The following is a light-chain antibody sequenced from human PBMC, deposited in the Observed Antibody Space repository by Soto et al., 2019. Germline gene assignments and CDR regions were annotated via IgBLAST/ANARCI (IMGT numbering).Light chain of an antibody. CDR2: RNN. CDR1: SSNIVSNY. Sequence: QSVLTQPPSASGTPGQRVTISCSGSSSNIVSNYVYWYQQLPGTAPKLLIYRNNQRPSGVPDRFSGSKSGTSASLAIGGLRSEDEADYYCAAWDDSLSGVVFGGETKVTVL. V-gene: IGLV1-47*01. J-gene: IGLJ2*01. CDR3: AAWDDSLSGVV.